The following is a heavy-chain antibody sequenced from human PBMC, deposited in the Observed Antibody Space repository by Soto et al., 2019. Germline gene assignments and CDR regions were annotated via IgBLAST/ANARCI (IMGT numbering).Heavy chain of an antibody. V-gene: IGHV3-23*01. CDR3: AQDLGSSWYHYNSFAP. CDR1: GFTFSGYA. Sequence: EVQLLESGGGLVQPGGSLRLSCAASGFTFSGYAMSWVRQAPGKGLEWVSAIGSGSPFYADSVKGRFTISRDNANSMLYLQMNSLRADATAVYFCAQDLGSSWYHYNSFAPGGQGTVVAVSS. J-gene: IGHJ5*02. CDR2: IGSGSP. D-gene: IGHD6-13*01.